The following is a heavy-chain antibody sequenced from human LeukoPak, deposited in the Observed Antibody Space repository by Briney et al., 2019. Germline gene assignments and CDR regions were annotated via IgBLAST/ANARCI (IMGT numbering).Heavy chain of an antibody. CDR1: GYSFSTYA. Sequence: ASVKVSCKASGYSFSTYAMHWVRQAPGQRLEWMGWINAGNGNTKYSQKFEGRVTFTRDTSASTAYMEVSSLRSEDTAVYYCARVGDIVVVPNAIEFDHWGQGTLVTVSS. CDR3: ARVGDIVVVPNAIEFDH. J-gene: IGHJ4*02. V-gene: IGHV1-3*01. D-gene: IGHD2-2*01. CDR2: INAGNGNT.